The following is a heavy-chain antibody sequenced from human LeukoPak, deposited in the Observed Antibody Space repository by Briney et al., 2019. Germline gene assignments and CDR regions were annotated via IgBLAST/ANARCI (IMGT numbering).Heavy chain of an antibody. J-gene: IGHJ3*02. Sequence: GGSLRLSCAASGFTFNTYAMHWVRQAPGKGLEWVAVILYDESKYYADSVKGRFTISRDNSKNTLVLQMNSLRSEDTAVFYCARGRTARDAFDIWGQGTMVTVSS. V-gene: IGHV3-30*04. CDR1: GFTFNTYA. CDR2: ILYDESK. D-gene: IGHD6-6*01. CDR3: ARGRTARDAFDI.